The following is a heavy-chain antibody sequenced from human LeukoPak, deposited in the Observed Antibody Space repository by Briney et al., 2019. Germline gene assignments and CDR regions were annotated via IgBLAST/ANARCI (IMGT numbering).Heavy chain of an antibody. J-gene: IGHJ4*02. CDR3: ARVPATNLEWLSTTYFDY. Sequence: GGSLRLSCAASAFSFSTYSMNWVRQAPGKGLEWVSSISSSSRYIYYADSVKGRFTISRDNAKSSLYLQMNSLRAEDTAVYYCARVPATNLEWLSTTYFDYWGQGTLVTVSS. CDR2: ISSSSRYI. V-gene: IGHV3-21*01. CDR1: AFSFSTYS. D-gene: IGHD3-3*01.